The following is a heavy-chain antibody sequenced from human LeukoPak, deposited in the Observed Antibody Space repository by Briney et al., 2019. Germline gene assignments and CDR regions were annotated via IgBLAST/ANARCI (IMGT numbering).Heavy chain of an antibody. D-gene: IGHD6-6*01. V-gene: IGHV3-30*04. Sequence: GRSLRLSCAASGFSLSSYAIHWVRQAPGKGLEWVAIISYDGSKKYYADSVKGRFTIFRDNVENTLYLQMDSLGVEDTAVYYCVRDPPRELVLFDSWGPGTLVTVSS. CDR2: ISYDGSKK. CDR3: VRDPPRELVLFDS. CDR1: GFSLSSYA. J-gene: IGHJ4*02.